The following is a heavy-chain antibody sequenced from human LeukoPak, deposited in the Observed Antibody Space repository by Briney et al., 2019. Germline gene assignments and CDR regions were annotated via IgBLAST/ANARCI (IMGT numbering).Heavy chain of an antibody. J-gene: IGHJ4*02. Sequence: GGSLRLSCAASGFTLSSYGMHWVRQAPGKGLEWVAVMWYDGGNKYYTDSVKGRFTISRDNAKNSLYLQMNSLRAEDTAVYYCARGHGSGSYYNDYYFDYRGQGTLVTVSS. CDR1: GFTLSSYG. D-gene: IGHD3-10*01. CDR2: MWYDGGNK. CDR3: ARGHGSGSYYNDYYFDY. V-gene: IGHV3-33*01.